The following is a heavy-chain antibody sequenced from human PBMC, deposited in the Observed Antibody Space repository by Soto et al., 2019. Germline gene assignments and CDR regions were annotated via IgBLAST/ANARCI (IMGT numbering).Heavy chain of an antibody. CDR2: ISAYNGNT. CDR1: GYTFTSYG. V-gene: IGHV1-18*04. CDR3: ATDIPITAAAYYYYGMDV. J-gene: IGHJ6*02. Sequence: ASVKVSCKASGYTFTSYGISWVRQAPGQGLEWMGWISAYNGNTNYAQKLQGRVTMTTDTSTSTAYMELRSLRSDDTAVYYCATDIPITAAAYYYYGMDVWGQGTTVTVSS. D-gene: IGHD2-2*01.